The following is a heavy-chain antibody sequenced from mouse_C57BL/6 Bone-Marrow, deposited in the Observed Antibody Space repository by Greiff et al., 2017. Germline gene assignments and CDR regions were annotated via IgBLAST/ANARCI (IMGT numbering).Heavy chain of an antibody. CDR2: INPNYGTT. Sequence: SGPELVKPGASVKISCKASGYSFTDYNMNWVKQSNGKSLEWIGVINPNYGTTSYNQKFKGKATLTVDQSSSTAYMQLNSLTSEDSAVYYCARWGMVTTHYYAMDYWGQGTSVTVSS. CDR1: GYSFTDYN. D-gene: IGHD2-2*01. CDR3: ARWGMVTTHYYAMDY. V-gene: IGHV1-39*01. J-gene: IGHJ4*01.